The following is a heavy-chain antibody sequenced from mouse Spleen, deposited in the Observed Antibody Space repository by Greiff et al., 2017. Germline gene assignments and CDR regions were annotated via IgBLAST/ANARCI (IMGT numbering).Heavy chain of an antibody. CDR1: GYTFTSYW. CDR2: IDPSDSET. J-gene: IGHJ3*01. Sequence: QVQLKESGAELVRPGASVKLSCKASGYTFTSYWMNWVKQRPGQGLEWIGMIDPSDSETHYNQMFKDKATLTVDKSSSTAYMQLSSLTSEDSAVYYCASLNSGYDPFAYWGQGTLVTVSA. CDR3: ASLNSGYDPFAY. D-gene: IGHD3-1*01. V-gene: IGHV1-61*01.